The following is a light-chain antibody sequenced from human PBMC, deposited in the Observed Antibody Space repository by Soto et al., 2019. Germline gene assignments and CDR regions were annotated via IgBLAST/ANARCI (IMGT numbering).Light chain of an antibody. V-gene: IGKV1-5*01. J-gene: IGKJ1*01. CDR2: DAY. CDR3: QQYNSYSWT. CDR1: QSISSW. Sequence: DIQMTQSPSTLSASVGDRSTITCRASQSISSWLAWYQQKPGKAPKLLIYDAYSLESGVTSRFSGSGSGTEFTLTISSLQPDDFATYYCQQYNSYSWTVGQGTKVEIK.